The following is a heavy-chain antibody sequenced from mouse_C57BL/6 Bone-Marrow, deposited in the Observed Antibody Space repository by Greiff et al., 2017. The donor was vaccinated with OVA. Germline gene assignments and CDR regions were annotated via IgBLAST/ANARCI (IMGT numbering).Heavy chain of an antibody. J-gene: IGHJ1*03. CDR2: IDPSDSET. CDR3: ASYGNWYFDV. V-gene: IGHV1-52*01. CDR1: GYTFTSYW. D-gene: IGHD2-1*01. Sequence: QVQLQQPGAELVRPGSSVKLSCKASGYTFTSYWMHWVKQRPIQGLEWIGNIDPSDSETHYNQKFRDKATLTVDKSSSTAYMQLSSLTSEDSAVYYCASYGNWYFDVWGTGTTVTVSS.